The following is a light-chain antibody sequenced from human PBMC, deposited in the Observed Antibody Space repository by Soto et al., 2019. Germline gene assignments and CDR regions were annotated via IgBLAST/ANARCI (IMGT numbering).Light chain of an antibody. Sequence: DIVMTQSPATLSVSPGERATLSCRASQTVYNNLAWYQQKPGQAPRLLIYGASTRATGIPARFSGSGSGTELTLTISIRKSQDFAVYYCQRHNNWPPVTFGHGTKVDI. J-gene: IGKJ3*01. CDR2: GAS. CDR3: QRHNNWPPVT. V-gene: IGKV3-15*01. CDR1: QTVYNN.